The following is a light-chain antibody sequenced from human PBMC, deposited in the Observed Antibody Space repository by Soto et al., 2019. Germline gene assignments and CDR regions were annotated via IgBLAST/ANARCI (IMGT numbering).Light chain of an antibody. CDR2: GTS. J-gene: IGKJ1*01. Sequence: EIVLTQSPGSLSLSLGERATLSCRASQSVDSAFFAWYQQKPGQPPRLLIFGTSRRATGIPDRFSGSGSGTDFTLTISRLEPEDCAVYYCQQFASSLTFGQGTKVEI. CDR3: QQFASSLT. CDR1: QSVDSAF. V-gene: IGKV3-20*01.